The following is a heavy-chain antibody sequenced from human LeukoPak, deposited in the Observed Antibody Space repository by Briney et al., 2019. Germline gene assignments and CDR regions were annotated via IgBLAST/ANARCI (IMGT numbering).Heavy chain of an antibody. CDR1: GYTFTGYY. V-gene: IGHV1-2*02. D-gene: IGHD2-2*02. CDR3: ARGAYIVVVPAAIGDP. J-gene: IGHJ5*02. CDR2: INPNSGGT. Sequence: ASVTVSCKASGYTFTGYYMHWVRQAPGQGLEWMGWINPNSGGTNYAQKFQGRVTMTRDTSISTAYMELSRLRSDDTAVYYCARGAYIVVVPAAIGDPWGQGTLVTVSS.